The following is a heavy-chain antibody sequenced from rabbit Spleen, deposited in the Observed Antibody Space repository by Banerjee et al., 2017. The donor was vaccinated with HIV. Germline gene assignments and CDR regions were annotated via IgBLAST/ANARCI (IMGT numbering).Heavy chain of an antibody. CDR1: GFSFSSRYY. J-gene: IGHJ4*01. V-gene: IGHV1S45*01. CDR3: ARKVNDGAYSMNL. D-gene: IGHD2-1*01. CDR2: IAAGSGGDT. Sequence: QEQLEESGGDLVKPGPSLTLTCTASGFSFSSRYYMCWVRQAPGKGLEWIACIAAGSGGDTYYASWAKGRFAISKTSSTTVTLQMTSLTGADTATYFCARKVNDGAYSMNLWGQGTLVTVS.